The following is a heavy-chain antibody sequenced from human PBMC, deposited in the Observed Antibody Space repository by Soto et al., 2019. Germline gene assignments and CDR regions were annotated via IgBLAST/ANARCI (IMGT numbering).Heavy chain of an antibody. D-gene: IGHD2-8*01. CDR2: IYYSGST. V-gene: IGHV4-59*08. J-gene: IGHJ6*03. CDR1: GGSISSYY. Sequence: SETLSLTCTVSGGSISSYYWSWIRQPPGKGLEWIGYIYYSGSTNYNPSLKSRVTISVDTSKNQFSLKLSSVTAADTAVYYCARLLKRGVYGRPTSRYMDVWGKGTTVTVSS. CDR3: ARLLKRGVYGRPTSRYMDV.